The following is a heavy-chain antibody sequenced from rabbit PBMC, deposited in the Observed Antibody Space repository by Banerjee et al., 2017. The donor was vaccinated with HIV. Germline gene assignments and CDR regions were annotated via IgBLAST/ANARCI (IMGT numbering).Heavy chain of an antibody. CDR2: INTSSGST. D-gene: IGHD4-1*01. Sequence: QEQLEESGGDLVKPEGSLTLTCTASGFDISGYHMCWVRQAPGKGLEWIACINTSSGSTVYATWAKGRFTISRTSSTTVALQMTSLTAADTATYFCARDLAGVIGWNFDLWGPGTLVTVS. J-gene: IGHJ4*01. CDR1: GFDISGYH. CDR3: ARDLAGVIGWNFDL. V-gene: IGHV1S45*01.